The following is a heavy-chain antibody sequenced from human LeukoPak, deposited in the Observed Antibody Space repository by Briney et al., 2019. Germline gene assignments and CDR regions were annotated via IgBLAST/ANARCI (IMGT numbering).Heavy chain of an antibody. CDR2: IWYDGGNK. Sequence: AGGSLRLSCAASGFTFSSYGMHWVRQAPGKGLEWVAVIWYDGGNKYYADSVKGRFTISRDNSKNTLYLQMNSLRAEDTAVYYCARDPGARTNYYDSSGYYLSKIDYWGQGTLVTVSS. D-gene: IGHD3-22*01. J-gene: IGHJ4*02. CDR1: GFTFSSYG. V-gene: IGHV3-33*01. CDR3: ARDPGARTNYYDSSGYYLSKIDY.